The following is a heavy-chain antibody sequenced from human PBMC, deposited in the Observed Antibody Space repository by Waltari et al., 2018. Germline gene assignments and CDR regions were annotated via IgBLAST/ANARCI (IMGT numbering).Heavy chain of an antibody. CDR2: INHSGST. V-gene: IGHV4-34*01. CDR1: GGSLSGYY. D-gene: IGHD3-3*01. CDR3: ARARTYYDFWSGGPFPNWFDP. Sequence: QVQLQQWDAGLLKPSETLSLTCAVYGGSLSGYYWSWIRKPPGKGLEWIGEINHSGSTNYNPSLKSRVTISVDTSKNQFSLKLSSVTAADTAVYYCARARTYYDFWSGGPFPNWFDPWGQGTLVTVSS. J-gene: IGHJ5*02.